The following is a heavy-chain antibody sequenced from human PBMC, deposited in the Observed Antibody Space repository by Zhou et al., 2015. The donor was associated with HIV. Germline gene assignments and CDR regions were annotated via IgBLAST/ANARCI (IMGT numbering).Heavy chain of an antibody. Sequence: QVQLVQSGAEVKKPGSSVKVSCKASGGTFSSYAISWVRQAPGQGLEWMGGIIPIFGTANYAQKFQGRVTITADESTSTAYMELSSLRSEDTAVYYCARVSPQYPGRSSNYWYFDLWGRGTLVTVSS. CDR3: ARVSPQYPGRSSNYWYFDL. CDR2: IIPIFGTA. D-gene: IGHD1-14*01. V-gene: IGHV1-69*01. J-gene: IGHJ2*01. CDR1: GGTFSSYA.